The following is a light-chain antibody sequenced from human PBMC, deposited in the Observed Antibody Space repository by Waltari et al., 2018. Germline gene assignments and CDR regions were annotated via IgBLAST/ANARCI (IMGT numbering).Light chain of an antibody. CDR2: EVT. J-gene: IGLJ2*01. Sequence: QSALTQPASVSGSPGQSITISCPGPSSDIGGYNYVSWYQQHPGKAPELIIFEVTNRPSGVSHRFSGSKSANTASLTISALQADDEADYYCSSYSYSSGTLVIFGGGTRLTVL. CDR3: SSYSYSSGTLVI. V-gene: IGLV2-14*01. CDR1: SSDIGGYNY.